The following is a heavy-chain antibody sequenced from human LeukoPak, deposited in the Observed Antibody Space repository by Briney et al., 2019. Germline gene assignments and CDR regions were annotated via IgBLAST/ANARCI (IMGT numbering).Heavy chain of an antibody. CDR3: ARDRNFFLDY. D-gene: IGHD1-7*01. CDR2: ISWNSGSI. Sequence: GRSLRLSCAASGFTFDDYAMHWVRQAPGKGLEWVSGISWNSGSIGYADSVKGRFTISRDNSKNTLYLQMNSLRAEDTAVYYCARDRNFFLDYWGQGTLVTVSS. CDR1: GFTFDDYA. V-gene: IGHV3-9*01. J-gene: IGHJ4*02.